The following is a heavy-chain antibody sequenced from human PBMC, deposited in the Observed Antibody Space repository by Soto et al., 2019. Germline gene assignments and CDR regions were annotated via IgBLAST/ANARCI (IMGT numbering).Heavy chain of an antibody. CDR2: IYYTGAT. J-gene: IGHJ1*01. CDR3: AIIFASFDDHFED. Sequence: QLQLQESGPGLVKPSETLSLTCSVSGGSITIDNYYWGWIRQPPGKALEWIATIYYTGATYSIPLFKTHAFMSIDWSKVQLSLRLTSVTAAVAVVYYCAIIFASFDDHFEDWGQGVLVTVSS. D-gene: IGHD2-21*01. V-gene: IGHV4-39*01. CDR1: GGSITIDNYY.